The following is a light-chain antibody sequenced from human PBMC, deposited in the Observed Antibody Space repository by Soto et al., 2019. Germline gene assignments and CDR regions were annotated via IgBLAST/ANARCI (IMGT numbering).Light chain of an antibody. CDR2: GAS. J-gene: IGKJ1*01. V-gene: IGKV3-20*01. CDR3: QQYASSRT. CDR1: QSVTNNY. Sequence: EIVLTQSPGTLSLSPGERATLSCRASQSVTNNYLAWFQQKPGQAPRLLMYGASSRATGIPDRFSGSESGTDFTLTITRLEPEDFAVYYCQQYASSRTFGQGTKVDIK.